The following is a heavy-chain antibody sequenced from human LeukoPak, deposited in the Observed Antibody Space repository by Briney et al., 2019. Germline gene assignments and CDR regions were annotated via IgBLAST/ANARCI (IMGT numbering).Heavy chain of an antibody. D-gene: IGHD3-22*01. CDR1: GGSFSGYY. V-gene: IGHV4-34*01. CDR3: ARGTSTLYYYDSSGYHY. J-gene: IGHJ4*02. CDR2: INHSGST. Sequence: SETLSLTCAVYGGSFSGYYWSWIRQPPGKGLEWIGEINHSGSTNYNPSLKSRVTMSVDTSKNQFSLKLSSVTAADTAVYYCARGTSTLYYYDSSGYHYWGQGTLVTVSS.